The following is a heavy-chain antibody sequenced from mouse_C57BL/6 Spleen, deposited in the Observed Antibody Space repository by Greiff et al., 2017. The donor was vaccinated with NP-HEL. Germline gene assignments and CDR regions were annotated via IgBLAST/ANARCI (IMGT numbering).Heavy chain of an antibody. Sequence: VQLQQPGAELVKPGASVKLSCKASGYTFTSYWMQWVKQRPGQGLEWIGEIDPSDSYTNYNQKFKGKATLTVDTSSSTAYMQLSSLTSEDSAVYYCARGGWLLPFAYWGQGTLVTVSA. CDR3: ARGGWLLPFAY. CDR1: GYTFTSYW. CDR2: IDPSDSYT. V-gene: IGHV1-50*01. D-gene: IGHD2-3*01. J-gene: IGHJ3*01.